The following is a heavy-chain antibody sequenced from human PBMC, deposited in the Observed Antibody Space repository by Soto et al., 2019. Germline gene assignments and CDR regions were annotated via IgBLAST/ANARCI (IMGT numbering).Heavy chain of an antibody. CDR2: ISYDGSNK. V-gene: IGHV3-30*18. J-gene: IGHJ6*02. D-gene: IGHD3-22*01. CDR1: GFTFSSYG. Sequence: GGSLRLSCAASGFTFSSYGMHWVRQAPGKGLEWVAFISYDGSNKYYADSVKCRFTISRDNSKNTLYLQMNSLRAEDTAVYYCAKVQSPSSVYYYYYGMDVWGQGTTVTVSS. CDR3: AKVQSPSSVYYYYYGMDV.